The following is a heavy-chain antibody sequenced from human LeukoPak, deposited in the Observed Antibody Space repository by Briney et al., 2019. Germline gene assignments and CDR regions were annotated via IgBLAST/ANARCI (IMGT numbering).Heavy chain of an antibody. D-gene: IGHD6-13*01. CDR3: AKGEDSSSWSSPYDY. CDR2: ISGSGGST. CDR1: GFTFSSYA. V-gene: IGHV3-23*01. Sequence: PGGSLRLSCAASGFTFSSYAMSWVRQAPGKGLEWVSAISGSGGSTYYADSVKGRFTISRDNSKNTLYLQMNSLRAEDTAVYYCAKGEDSSSWSSPYDYWGQGTLVTVSS. J-gene: IGHJ4*02.